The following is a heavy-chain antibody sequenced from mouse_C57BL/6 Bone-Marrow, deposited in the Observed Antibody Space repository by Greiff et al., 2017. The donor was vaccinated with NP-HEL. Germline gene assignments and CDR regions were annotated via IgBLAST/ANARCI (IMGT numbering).Heavy chain of an antibody. CDR3: ARHYGYGFAY. V-gene: IGHV5-17*01. D-gene: IGHD2-2*01. J-gene: IGHJ3*01. CDR2: ISSGSSTI. CDR1: GFTFSDYG. Sequence: EVKLEESGGGLVKPGGSLKLSCAASGFTFSDYGMHWVRQAPEKGLEWVAYISSGSSTIYYADTVKGRFTISRDNAKNTLFLQMTSLRSEDTAMYYCARHYGYGFAYWGQGTLVTVSA.